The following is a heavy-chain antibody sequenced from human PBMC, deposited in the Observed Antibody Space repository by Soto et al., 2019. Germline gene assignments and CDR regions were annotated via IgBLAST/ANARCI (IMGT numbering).Heavy chain of an antibody. CDR1: GVSISSGGYY. CDR2: IYYSGST. D-gene: IGHD1-1*01. Sequence: SETLSLTCTVSGVSISSGGYYWSWIRQHPGKGLEWIGYIYYSGSTYYNPSLKSRVTISVDTSKNQFSLKLSSVTAADTAVYYCARRGPNWNDVPYFDYWGQGTLVTVSS. J-gene: IGHJ4*02. CDR3: ARRGPNWNDVPYFDY. V-gene: IGHV4-31*03.